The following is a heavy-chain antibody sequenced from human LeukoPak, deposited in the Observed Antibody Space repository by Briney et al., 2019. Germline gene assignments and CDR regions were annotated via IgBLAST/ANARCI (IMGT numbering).Heavy chain of an antibody. D-gene: IGHD5-12*01. J-gene: IGHJ4*02. Sequence: ASVKVSCKASGYTFTGYYMHWVRQAPGQGLEWMGWINPNSGGTNYAQKFQGRVTMTRDTSISTAYMALSRLRSDDTAVYYCARVMGYSGYDPVDYWGQGTLVTVSS. CDR3: ARVMGYSGYDPVDY. V-gene: IGHV1-2*02. CDR1: GYTFTGYY. CDR2: INPNSGGT.